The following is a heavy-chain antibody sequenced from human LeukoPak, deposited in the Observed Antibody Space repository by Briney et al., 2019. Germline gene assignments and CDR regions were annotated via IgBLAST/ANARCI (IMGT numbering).Heavy chain of an antibody. CDR2: IKQDGSEK. CDR3: ARDRATYYFDY. D-gene: IGHD5-12*01. V-gene: IGHV3-7*01. CDR1: GFTVSSNY. Sequence: PGGSLRLSCAASGFTVSSNYMSWVRQAPGKGLEWVANIKQDGSEKYYVDSVKGRFTISRDNAKNSLYLQMNSLRAEDTAVYYCARDRATYYFDYWGQGTLVTVSS. J-gene: IGHJ4*02.